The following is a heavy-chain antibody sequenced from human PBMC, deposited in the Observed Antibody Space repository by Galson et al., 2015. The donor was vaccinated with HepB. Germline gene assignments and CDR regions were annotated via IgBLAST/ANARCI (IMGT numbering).Heavy chain of an antibody. V-gene: IGHV1-2*06. J-gene: IGHJ4*02. D-gene: IGHD6-13*01. CDR3: ARVIAAAGDY. CDR2: TNPNSGGT. Sequence: SVKVSCKASGGTFSSYAISWVRQAPGQGLEWMGRTNPNSGGTNYAQKFQGGVTMTRDTSISTAYMELSRLRSDDTAVYYCARVIAAAGDYWGQGTLVTVSS. CDR1: GGTFSSYA.